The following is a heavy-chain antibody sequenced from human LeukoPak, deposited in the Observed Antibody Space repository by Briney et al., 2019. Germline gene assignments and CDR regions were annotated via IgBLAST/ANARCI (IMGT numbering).Heavy chain of an antibody. J-gene: IGHJ4*02. D-gene: IGHD5-24*01. CDR1: GYDFTAHW. V-gene: IGHV5-51*01. CDR2: INATNSDT. CDR3: ARHYSYNWFGY. Sequence: NRGESLKISCKGSGYDFTAHWIAWVRQKPGKGLEWMGNINATNSDTTYSPSFQGQVTLSVDKSISTAYLQLSSLKASDTAMYYCARHYSYNWFGYWGQGSPVTVSS.